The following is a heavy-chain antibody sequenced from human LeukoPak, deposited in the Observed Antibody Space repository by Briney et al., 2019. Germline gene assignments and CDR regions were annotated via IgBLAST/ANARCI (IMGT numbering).Heavy chain of an antibody. D-gene: IGHD6-19*01. J-gene: IGHJ4*02. V-gene: IGHV3-30*18. CDR3: AKELTRPNRPVAGLNY. CDR1: GFTFSAYG. CDR2: ISYDGSNK. Sequence: PGGSLRLSCAASGFTFSAYGMHWVRQAPGKGLEWVAIISYDGSNKYYTDSVKGRFTISRDDSKNTLYLQMNSLRTEDTAVYYCAKELTRPNRPVAGLNYWGQGTLVTVSS.